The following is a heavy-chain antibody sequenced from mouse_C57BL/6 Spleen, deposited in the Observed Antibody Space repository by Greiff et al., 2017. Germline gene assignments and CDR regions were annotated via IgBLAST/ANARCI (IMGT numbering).Heavy chain of an antibody. CDR2: IYPGDGDT. CDR3: ARGAGPFDY. V-gene: IGHV1-80*01. CDR1: GYAFSSYW. D-gene: IGHD4-1*01. J-gene: IGHJ2*01. Sequence: QVQLKESGAELVKPGASVKISCKASGYAFSSYWMNWVKQRTGKGLEWIGQIYPGDGDTNYNGKFKGKATLTADKSSSTAYMQLSSLTSEDSAVYFCARGAGPFDYWGQGTTLTVSS.